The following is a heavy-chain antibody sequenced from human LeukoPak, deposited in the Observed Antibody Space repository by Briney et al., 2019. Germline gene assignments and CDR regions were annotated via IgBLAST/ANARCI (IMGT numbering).Heavy chain of an antibody. CDR2: INHSGST. V-gene: IGHV4-34*01. CDR1: GGSFSGYY. D-gene: IGHD3-10*01. CDR3: ARGPDHLYGSGSYYRAPYYYYGMDV. J-gene: IGHJ6*02. Sequence: SETLSLTCAVYGGSFSGYYWSWIRQPPGKGLEWIGEINHSGSTNYNPSLKSRVTISVDTSKNQFSLKLSSVTAADTAVYYCARGPDHLYGSGSYYRAPYYYYGMDVWGQGTTVTVSS.